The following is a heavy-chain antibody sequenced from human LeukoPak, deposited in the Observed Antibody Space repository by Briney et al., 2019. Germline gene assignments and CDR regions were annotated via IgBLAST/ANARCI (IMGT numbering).Heavy chain of an antibody. J-gene: IGHJ4*02. V-gene: IGHV3-30*18. CDR3: ANGSYHDY. CDR2: ISYDGSNK. CDR1: GFTFSSYG. D-gene: IGHD1-26*01. Sequence: PGGSLRLSCAASGFTFSSYGMHWVRQAPGKGLEWVAVISYDGSNKYYADSVKGRFTISRDNSKNTLYLQMNSLRAEDTAVYYCANGSYHDYWGQGTLVTVSS.